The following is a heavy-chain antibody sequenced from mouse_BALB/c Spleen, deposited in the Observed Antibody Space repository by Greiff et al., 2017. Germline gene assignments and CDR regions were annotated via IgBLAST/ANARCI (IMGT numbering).Heavy chain of an antibody. CDR1: GYTFTSYV. D-gene: IGHD2-2*01. J-gene: IGHJ4*01. CDR3: ARSEGYDFYYYAMDY. Sequence: EVQLQQSGPELVKPGASVKMSCKASGYTFTSYVMHWVKQKPGQGLEWIGYINPYNDGTKYNEKFKGKATLTSDKSSSTAYMELSSLTSEDSAVYYCARSEGYDFYYYAMDYWGQGTSVTVSS. CDR2: INPYNDGT. V-gene: IGHV1-14*01.